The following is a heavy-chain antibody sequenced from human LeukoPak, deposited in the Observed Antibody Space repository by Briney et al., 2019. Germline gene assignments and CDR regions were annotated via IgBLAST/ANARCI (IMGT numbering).Heavy chain of an antibody. J-gene: IGHJ4*02. V-gene: IGHV3-74*01. CDR2: INSDGSST. CDR3: ARSNWFGESTFDY. CDR1: GYTFSSYW. Sequence: PGGPLRLSCAASGYTFSSYWMHWVRQAPGKGLVWVSRINSDGSSTSYADSVKGRFTISRDNAKNTLYLQMNSLRAEDTAVYYCARSNWFGESTFDYWGQGTLVTVSS. D-gene: IGHD3-10*01.